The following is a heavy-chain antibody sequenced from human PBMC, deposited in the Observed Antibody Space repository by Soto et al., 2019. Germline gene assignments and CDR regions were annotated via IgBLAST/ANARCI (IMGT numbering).Heavy chain of an antibody. J-gene: IGHJ4*02. D-gene: IGHD2-8*02. Sequence: EVQLLQSGGGLVQPGGSLRLSCAVSGITFSTYAMNWVRQAPGKGLEWVSTVSDHGDITYYADSVKGRFTISRDNSRSTLYLQMDSLRGADTATYYCAKGPEVPGPGGVYWGQGTLVTVSS. CDR1: GITFSTYA. CDR2: VSDHGDIT. V-gene: IGHV3-23*01. CDR3: AKGPEVPGPGGVY.